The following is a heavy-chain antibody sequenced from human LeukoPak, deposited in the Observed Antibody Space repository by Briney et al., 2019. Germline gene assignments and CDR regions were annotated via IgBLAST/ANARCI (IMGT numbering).Heavy chain of an antibody. CDR1: GYAFTSYG. CDR3: AREDDTATGDY. J-gene: IGHJ4*02. D-gene: IGHD4-17*01. Sequence: GASVKVSCKASGYAFTSYGISWVRQAPGQGLEWMGWINPNSGGTNYAQKFQGRVTMTRDTSISTAYMELSRLRSDDTAVYYCAREDDTATGDYWGQGTLVTVSS. CDR2: INPNSGGT. V-gene: IGHV1-2*02.